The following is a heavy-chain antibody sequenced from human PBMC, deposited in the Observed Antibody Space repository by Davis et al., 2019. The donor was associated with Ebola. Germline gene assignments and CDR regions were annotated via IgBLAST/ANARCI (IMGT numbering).Heavy chain of an antibody. Sequence: PGGSLRLSCTVSGGSVSSGSYYWSWIRQPPGKGLEWIGYIYYSGSTNYNPSLKSRVTISVDTSKNQFSLKLSSVTAADTAVYYCASQTRGLVVVAATRHFDYWGQGTLVTVSS. CDR2: IYYSGST. V-gene: IGHV4-61*01. CDR3: ASQTRGLVVVAATRHFDY. CDR1: GGSVSSGSYY. J-gene: IGHJ4*02. D-gene: IGHD2-15*01.